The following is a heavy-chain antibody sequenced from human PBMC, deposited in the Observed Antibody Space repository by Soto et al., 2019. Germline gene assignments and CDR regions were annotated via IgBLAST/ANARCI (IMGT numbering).Heavy chain of an antibody. CDR3: ARGRTEYSSSSSDV. V-gene: IGHV4-4*02. J-gene: IGHJ6*02. D-gene: IGHD6-6*01. CDR2: IYHSGST. CDR1: GGSISSSNW. Sequence: XETLCLTCAVAGGSISSSNWWSWVRQPPLKGLEWIGEIYHSGSTNYNPSLKSRVTISVDPSKKQFSLKINSVTAADTAVHYWARGRTEYSSSSSDVCGQGTTVTVSS.